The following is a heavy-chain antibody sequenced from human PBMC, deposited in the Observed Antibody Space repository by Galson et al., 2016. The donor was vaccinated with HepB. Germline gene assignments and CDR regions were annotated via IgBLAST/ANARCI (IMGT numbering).Heavy chain of an antibody. V-gene: IGHV4-39*01. J-gene: IGHJ4*02. CDR3: ARLEISGSGNFFDF. D-gene: IGHD3-10*01. Sequence: SETLSLTCSVSGGSIWDSRYFWTWVRQPPGERPEWIGSINYVGTTFYGASLKSRVTLSMDTSRSQLSLKMRSVPAADTAMYYCARLEISGSGNFFDFWGQGLLVTVSS. CDR1: GGSIWDSRYF. CDR2: INYVGTT.